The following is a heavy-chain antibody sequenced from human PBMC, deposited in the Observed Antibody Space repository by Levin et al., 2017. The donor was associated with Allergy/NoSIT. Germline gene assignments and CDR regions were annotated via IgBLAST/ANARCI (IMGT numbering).Heavy chain of an antibody. V-gene: IGHV3-7*01. CDR1: GFTFSNYW. J-gene: IGHJ4*02. CDR2: IKQDGSEK. D-gene: IGHD3-10*01. CDR3: ARAGRSGSGTPQR. Sequence: PGGSLRLSCAASGFTFSNYWMSWVRQAPGKGLEWVANIKQDGSEKYYVDSVKGRFTISRDNAKNSLYLQMNSLRAEDTAVYYCARAGRSGSGTPQRWGQGTLVTVSS.